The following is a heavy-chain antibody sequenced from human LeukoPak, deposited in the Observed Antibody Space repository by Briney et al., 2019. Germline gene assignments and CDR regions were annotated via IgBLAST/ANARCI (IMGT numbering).Heavy chain of an antibody. J-gene: IGHJ4*02. CDR2: IYDNGST. D-gene: IGHD5-18*01. CDR3: ARQVLHTAMDY. V-gene: IGHV4-39*01. Sequence: SETLSLTRTVSGVSISSSSYHWGWIRQPPGKGLEWIGSIYDNGSTYYSPSLKSRVTISVDTSKNQFSLRLNSVTAADTAVYYCARQVLHTAMDYWGQGTLVSVSS. CDR1: GVSISSSSYH.